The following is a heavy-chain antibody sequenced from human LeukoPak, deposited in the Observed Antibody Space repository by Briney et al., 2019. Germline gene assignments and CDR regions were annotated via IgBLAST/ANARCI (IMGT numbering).Heavy chain of an antibody. Sequence: PGTSLRLSCAASGFTFSSSSMHWVRQSPGKGLEWVAVISYDGKKKSYADSVKGRFTISRDNSKNTLYLQMNSLRAEDTAVYYCAKDTSNSGSYYCAGYWGQGTLVTVSS. J-gene: IGHJ4*02. CDR3: AKDTSNSGSYYCAGY. V-gene: IGHV3-30*04. CDR1: GFTFSSSS. D-gene: IGHD1-26*01. CDR2: ISYDGKKK.